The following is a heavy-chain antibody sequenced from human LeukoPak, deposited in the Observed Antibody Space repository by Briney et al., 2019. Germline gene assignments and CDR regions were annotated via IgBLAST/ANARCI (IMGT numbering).Heavy chain of an antibody. CDR3: AKGVVAATNAAYYGMDV. Sequence: GGSLRLSCTDSGFTFSSYALAWVRQAPGKGLEWVAVISYDESDKYYADSVKGRFTISRDNSKNTLYLQMNSLRPEDTAVYYCAKGVVAATNAAYYGMDVWGQGTTVTVSS. V-gene: IGHV3-30*18. CDR1: GFTFSSYA. J-gene: IGHJ6*02. D-gene: IGHD2-15*01. CDR2: ISYDESDK.